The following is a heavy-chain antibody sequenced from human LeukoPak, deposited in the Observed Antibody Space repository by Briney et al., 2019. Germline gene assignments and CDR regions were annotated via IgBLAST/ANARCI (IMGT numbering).Heavy chain of an antibody. Sequence: SETLSLTCAVYGGSFSGYYWSWIRQPPGKGLEWIGEINHSGSTNYNPSLKSRVTMSVDTSKNQFSLKLSSVTAADTAVYYCASSGNSAFDIWGQGTMVTVSS. J-gene: IGHJ3*02. V-gene: IGHV4-34*01. CDR2: INHSGST. D-gene: IGHD4-23*01. CDR3: ASSGNSAFDI. CDR1: GGSFSGYY.